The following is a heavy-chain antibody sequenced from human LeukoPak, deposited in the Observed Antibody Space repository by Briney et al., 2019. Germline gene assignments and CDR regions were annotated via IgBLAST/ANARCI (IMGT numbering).Heavy chain of an antibody. CDR3: AKDVWDIGGDIAAAGLKDY. D-gene: IGHD6-13*01. J-gene: IGHJ4*02. V-gene: IGHV3-53*01. CDR2: IYSGGST. CDR1: GFTVSSNY. Sequence: HPGGSLRLSCAASGFTVSSNYMSWVRQAPGKGLEWVSVIYSGGSTYYADSVKGRFTISRDNSKNTLYLQMNSLRAEDTAVYYCAKDVWDIGGDIAAAGLKDYWGQGTLVTVSS.